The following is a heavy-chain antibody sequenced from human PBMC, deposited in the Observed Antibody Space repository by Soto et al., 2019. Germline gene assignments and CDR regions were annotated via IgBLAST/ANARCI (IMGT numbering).Heavy chain of an antibody. D-gene: IGHD3-10*01. J-gene: IGHJ4*02. V-gene: IGHV3-23*01. CDR2: FRTGGDDATT. Sequence: GSLRLSCAASGFTFSSYSMSWVRQAPGKGLEWVSGFRTGGDDATTYYADSVKGRFTISRDNSKNMLFLQMNSLRAEDTAIYYCAKKANSSPGSQYFDNWGQGTLVTVSS. CDR3: AKKANSSPGSQYFDN. CDR1: GFTFSSYS.